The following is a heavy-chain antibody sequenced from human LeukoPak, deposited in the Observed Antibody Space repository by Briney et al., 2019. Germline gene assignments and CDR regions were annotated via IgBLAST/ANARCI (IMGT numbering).Heavy chain of an antibody. J-gene: IGHJ4*02. CDR3: VRDFRSADY. Sequence: GGSLRLSCAASGFTFSTYCMHWVRQAPGKGPMWVSRICPDGTVTNYADSVKARFIISRDNARNTVYLQMNSLRVEDTAVYYCVRDFRSADYWGRGTLVTVSS. CDR1: GFTFSTYC. CDR2: ICPDGTVT. V-gene: IGHV3-74*01.